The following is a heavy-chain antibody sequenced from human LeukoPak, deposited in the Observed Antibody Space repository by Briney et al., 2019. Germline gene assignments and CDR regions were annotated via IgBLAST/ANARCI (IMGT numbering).Heavy chain of an antibody. Sequence: PSETLSLTCTVSGGSISSSSYYWGWIRQPPGKGLEWIGSIYYSGSTYYNPSLKSRVTISIDTSKNQFSLKVNSVTAADTAVYYCVRDRFCSGRSCYGPPDDWGQGARVTVSS. CDR3: VRDRFCSGRSCYGPPDD. CDR2: IYYSGST. D-gene: IGHD2-15*01. J-gene: IGHJ4*02. CDR1: GGSISSSSYY. V-gene: IGHV4-39*07.